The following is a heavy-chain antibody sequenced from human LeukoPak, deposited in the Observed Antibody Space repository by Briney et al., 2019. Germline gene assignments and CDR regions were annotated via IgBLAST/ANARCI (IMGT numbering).Heavy chain of an antibody. CDR2: IWYDGSNK. V-gene: IGHV3-33*01. CDR1: GFTFSSYG. Sequence: GGSLRLSCAASGFTFSSYGMHWVRQAPGKGLEWVAVIWYDGSNKYYADSVKGRFTISRDKSKNTLYLQMNSLRAEDTAVYYCARVGGPCYDFLPNNWFDPWGQGTLVTVSS. D-gene: IGHD3-3*01. J-gene: IGHJ5*02. CDR3: ARVGGPCYDFLPNNWFDP.